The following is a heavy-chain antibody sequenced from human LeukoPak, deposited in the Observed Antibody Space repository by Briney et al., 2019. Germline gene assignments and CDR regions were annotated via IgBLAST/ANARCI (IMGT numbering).Heavy chain of an antibody. J-gene: IGHJ4*02. CDR3: TKDRGGFGELFSDY. CDR1: GFTFEDYA. Sequence: PGGSLRLSCAASGFTFEDYAMHWVRQAPGKGLEWLSLISRDGVKTDYGDSVKGRFSISRDNRKNSLYLQMNSLRTEDTALYFCTKDRGGFGELFSDYWGQGALVIVSS. D-gene: IGHD3-10*01. CDR2: ISRDGVKT. V-gene: IGHV3-43*02.